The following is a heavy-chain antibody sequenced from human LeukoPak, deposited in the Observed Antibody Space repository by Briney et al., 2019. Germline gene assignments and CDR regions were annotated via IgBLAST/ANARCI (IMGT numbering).Heavy chain of an antibody. J-gene: IGHJ4*02. V-gene: IGHV1-2*02. D-gene: IGHD3-10*01. CDR1: GYTFTGYY. CDR2: INPNSGGT. CDR3: ARAGDYYGSGSYYPLDY. Sequence: ASVKVSCKASGYTFTGYYMHWVRQAPGQGLEWMGWINPNSGGTNYAQKLQGRVTMTRDTSISTAYMELSRLRSDDTAVYYCARAGDYYGSGSYYPLDYWGQGTLVTVSS.